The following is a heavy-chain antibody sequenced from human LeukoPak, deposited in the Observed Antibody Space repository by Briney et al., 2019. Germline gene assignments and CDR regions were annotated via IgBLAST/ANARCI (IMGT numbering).Heavy chain of an antibody. D-gene: IGHD6-13*01. CDR3: AKVGIAAAGWVGYFDY. V-gene: IGHV3-9*01. Sequence: GGSLRLSCAASGFTFDDYAIHWVRQAPGKGLEWVSGISWNSGSIGYADSVKGRFTISRDNAKSSLYLQMNSLRAEDTALYYCAKVGIAAAGWVGYFDYWGQGTLVTVSS. CDR2: ISWNSGSI. CDR1: GFTFDDYA. J-gene: IGHJ4*02.